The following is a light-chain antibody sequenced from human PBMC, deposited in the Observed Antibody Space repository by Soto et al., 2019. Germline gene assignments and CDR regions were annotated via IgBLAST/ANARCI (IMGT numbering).Light chain of an antibody. CDR2: EVS. J-gene: IGLJ1*01. CDR1: SSDVGGYNY. CDR3: NSYTSSTSSPWV. V-gene: IGLV2-14*01. Sequence: QCALTQPASVSGSLGQSITISCTGTSSDVGGYNYVSWYQQHPGEAPKLMIYEVSHRPSGVSNRFSGSKSGNTACLTISGLQAEDEAHYYCNSYTSSTSSPWVFGTGTKLTVL.